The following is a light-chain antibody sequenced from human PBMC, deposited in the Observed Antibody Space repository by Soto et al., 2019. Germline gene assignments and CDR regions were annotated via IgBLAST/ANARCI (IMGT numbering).Light chain of an antibody. CDR3: QHFNSYPPT. Sequence: IKMTHSPSSLSASLGDRVTIPCRASQGISNDLACYQQKPGKAPRLLIYDASSLESGVPSRFSGSGSGTDFTLSISSLQPEDFASYHCQHFNSYPPTFGQGTRLE. CDR1: QGISND. J-gene: IGKJ5*01. V-gene: IGKV1-13*02. CDR2: DAS.